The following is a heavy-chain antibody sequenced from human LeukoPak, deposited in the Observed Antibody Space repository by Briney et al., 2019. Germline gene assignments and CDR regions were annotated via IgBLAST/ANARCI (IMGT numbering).Heavy chain of an antibody. CDR1: GITVSSNY. CDR2: IYSGGST. Sequence: GGSLRLSCAASGITVSSNYMSWVRQAPGKGLEWVSVIYSGGSTYYADSVKGRFTISRDNSKNTLYLQMNSLRAEDTAVYHCARGNCTSTSCYIVDAFDIWGQGTMVTVSS. V-gene: IGHV3-53*01. D-gene: IGHD2-2*02. J-gene: IGHJ3*02. CDR3: ARGNCTSTSCYIVDAFDI.